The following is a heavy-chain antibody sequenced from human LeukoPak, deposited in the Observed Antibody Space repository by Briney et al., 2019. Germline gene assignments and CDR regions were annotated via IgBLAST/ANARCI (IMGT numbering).Heavy chain of an antibody. Sequence: KPSETLPLTCTVSGGSISGYYWSWIPQPPGKGLEWIRYIYYSGSTNYNPSLKSRVTISVDTSKNQFSLKLSAVTVADPGGDYCGKVVRGLGSYLFDYWGEGALVSVSS. V-gene: IGHV4-59*01. CDR1: GGSISGYY. J-gene: IGHJ4*02. D-gene: IGHD3-10*01. CDR3: GKVVRGLGSYLFDY. CDR2: IYYSGST.